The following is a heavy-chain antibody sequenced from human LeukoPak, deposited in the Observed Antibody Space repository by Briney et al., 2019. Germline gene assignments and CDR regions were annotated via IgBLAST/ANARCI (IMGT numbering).Heavy chain of an antibody. Sequence: SETLSLTCTVSGGSISSYYWSWIRQPPGKGLEWIGYIYYSGSTNYNPSLKSRATISVDTSKNQFSLKLSSVTAADTAVYYCARTTPRATNGMDVWGQGTTVTVSS. J-gene: IGHJ6*02. V-gene: IGHV4-59*08. CDR3: ARTTPRATNGMDV. D-gene: IGHD5-24*01. CDR1: GGSISSYY. CDR2: IYYSGST.